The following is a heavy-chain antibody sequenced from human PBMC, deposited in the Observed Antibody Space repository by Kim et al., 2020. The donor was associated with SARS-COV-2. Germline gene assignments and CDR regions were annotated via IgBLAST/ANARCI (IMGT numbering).Heavy chain of an antibody. CDR1: GGSISSGGYY. V-gene: IGHV4-31*03. J-gene: IGHJ3*02. CDR2: IYYSGST. CDR3: ARSERGYSSSSLGAFDI. D-gene: IGHD6-6*01. Sequence: SETLSLTCTVSGGSISSGGYYWSWIRQHPGKGLEWIGYIYYSGSTYYNPSLKSRVTISVDTSKNQFSLKLSSVTAADTAVYYCARSERGYSSSSLGAFDIWGQGTMVTVSS.